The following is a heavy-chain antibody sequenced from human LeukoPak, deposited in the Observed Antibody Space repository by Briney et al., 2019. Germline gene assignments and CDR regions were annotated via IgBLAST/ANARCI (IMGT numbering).Heavy chain of an antibody. CDR3: ARVGCSGGSCYLGRIYYYYYGMDV. CDR2: IIPIFGTA. J-gene: IGHJ6*02. Sequence: ASVKVSCKASGGTFSSYAISWVRQAPGQGLEWMRGIIPIFGTANYAQKFQGRVTITADESTSTAYMELSSLRSEDTAVYYCARVGCSGGSCYLGRIYYYYYGMDVWGQGTTVTVSS. V-gene: IGHV1-69*13. CDR1: GGTFSSYA. D-gene: IGHD2-15*01.